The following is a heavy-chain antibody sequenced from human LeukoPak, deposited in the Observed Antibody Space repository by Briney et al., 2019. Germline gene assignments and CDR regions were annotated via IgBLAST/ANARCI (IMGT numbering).Heavy chain of an antibody. CDR2: INPSGGST. D-gene: IGHD3-22*01. J-gene: IGHJ4*02. CDR1: GYTFTSYH. V-gene: IGHV1-46*01. CDR3: ARAAPNYYDSSAFDYYFDY. Sequence: ASVKVSCKASGYTFTSYHMHWVRQAPGQGLEWMGIINPSGGSTSYAQKFQGRVTMTRDMSTSTVYMELSSLRSEDTAVYYCARAAPNYYDSSAFDYYFDYWGQGTLVTVSS.